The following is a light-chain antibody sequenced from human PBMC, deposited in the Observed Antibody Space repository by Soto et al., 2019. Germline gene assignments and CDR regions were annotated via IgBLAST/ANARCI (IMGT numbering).Light chain of an antibody. V-gene: IGKV1-27*01. CDR2: AAS. J-gene: IGKJ1*01. CDR1: QGISNY. Sequence: DIQMTQSPSSLSASVGDRVTITCQASQGISNYLAWYQQKPGKVPKLLIYAASTLQSGVPSRFSGSGSGTDFTLTISSLQPEDVATYHCQKYNSALGTFGQGTKVEIK. CDR3: QKYNSALGT.